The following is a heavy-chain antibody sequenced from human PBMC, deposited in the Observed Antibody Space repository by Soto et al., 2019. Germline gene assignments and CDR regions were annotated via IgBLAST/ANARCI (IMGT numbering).Heavy chain of an antibody. D-gene: IGHD2-15*01. V-gene: IGHV1-69*06. CDR3: ACPSCGIDG. CDR1: GGTFTSYA. CDR2: IIPIFGTA. J-gene: IGHJ4*02. Sequence: SVKVSCKSSGGTFTSYAISWVRQAPGQGLEWMGVIIPIFGTANYAQKFQGRVTITADKSTSTAYMELSSLRSEDTAGYYCACPSCGIDGWGQGTLVTVSS.